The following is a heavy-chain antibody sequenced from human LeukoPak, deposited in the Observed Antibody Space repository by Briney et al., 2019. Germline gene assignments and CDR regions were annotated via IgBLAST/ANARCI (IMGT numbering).Heavy chain of an antibody. V-gene: IGHV4-59*08. CDR2: IYYSGST. J-gene: IGHJ3*02. Sequence: PSETLSLTCTVSGGSISSYYWSWIRQPPGKGLEWIGYIYYSGSTNYNPSLKSRVTISVDTSKNQFSLKLSSVTAADTAVYYCAKSNGREGVFDIGAKGTMVTV. CDR3: AKSNGREGVFDI. D-gene: IGHD1-26*01. CDR1: GGSISSYY.